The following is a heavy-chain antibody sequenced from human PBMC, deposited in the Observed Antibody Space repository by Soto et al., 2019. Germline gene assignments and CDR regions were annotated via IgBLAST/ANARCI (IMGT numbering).Heavy chain of an antibody. V-gene: IGHV1-2*02. Sequence: ASVKVSCKASGYTFTGYYIHWVRQAPGQGLEWVGEISPKSGGTRYAQKFQGRVTMTKDTSMSTVYMELTNLSPDDTAVYYCGRGRSGELVVFYWGQGTLVTVSS. J-gene: IGHJ4*02. CDR2: ISPKSGGT. D-gene: IGHD1-7*01. CDR1: GYTFTGYY. CDR3: GRGRSGELVVFY.